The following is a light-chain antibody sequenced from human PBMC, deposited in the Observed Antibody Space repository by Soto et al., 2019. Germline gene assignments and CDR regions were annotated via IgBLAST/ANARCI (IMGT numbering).Light chain of an antibody. CDR3: QHYGRSPWT. CDR1: QSVSSTY. V-gene: IGKV3-20*01. Sequence: EIVMTQSPATLSVTPGERATLSCRASQSVSSTYLAWYQQKPGQAPRLLIYGASSRATGIPDRFSGSGSGTDFTLTISRLEPEDFAVYYCQHYGRSPWTFGQGTKVDIK. CDR2: GAS. J-gene: IGKJ1*01.